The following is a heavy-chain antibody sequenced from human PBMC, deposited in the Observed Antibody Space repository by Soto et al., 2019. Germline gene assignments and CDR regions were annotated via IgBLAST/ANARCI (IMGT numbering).Heavy chain of an antibody. CDR1: GFTFTRYS. Sequence: GGSLRLSCAASGFTFTRYSMNWVRQAPGKGLEWVSSISSTTNYIYYGDSMKGRFTISRDNAKNSLYPEMNSLRAEDTAVYYCARESEDLTSNFDYWGQGTLVTVSS. J-gene: IGHJ4*02. CDR2: ISSTTNYI. CDR3: ARESEDLTSNFDY. V-gene: IGHV3-21*06.